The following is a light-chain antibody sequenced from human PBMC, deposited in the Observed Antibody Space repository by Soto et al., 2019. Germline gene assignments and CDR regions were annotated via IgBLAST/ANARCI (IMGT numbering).Light chain of an antibody. V-gene: IGKV3-20*01. J-gene: IGKJ1*01. CDR1: QGIGDT. CDR3: QYYGASPRA. CDR2: GAS. Sequence: EIIMTQSPATLSVSPGEGATLSCRASQGIGDTLAWYQHKPGQTPRLLIYGASTRATGIPDRFGGSGSGTDFTLTISRLDPDDFAVYYCQYYGASPRAFGQGTKIDIK.